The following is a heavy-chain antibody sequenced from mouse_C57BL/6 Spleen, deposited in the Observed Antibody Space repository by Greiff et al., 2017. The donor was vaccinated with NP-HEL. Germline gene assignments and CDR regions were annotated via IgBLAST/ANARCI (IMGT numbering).Heavy chain of an antibody. CDR3: ARSGGNYSYYFDY. J-gene: IGHJ2*01. CDR2: IDPSDSYT. V-gene: IGHV1-50*01. D-gene: IGHD2-1*01. CDR1: GYTFTSYW. Sequence: VQLQQPGAELVKPGASVKLSCKASGYTFTSYWMQWVKQRPGQGLEWIGEIDPSDSYTNYNQKFKGKATLTVDTSSSTAYMQLSSLTSEDSAVYYCARSGGNYSYYFDYWGQGTTLTVSS.